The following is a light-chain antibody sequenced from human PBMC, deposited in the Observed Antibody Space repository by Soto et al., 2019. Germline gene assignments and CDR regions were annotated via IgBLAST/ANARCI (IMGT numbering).Light chain of an antibody. CDR3: QQYHNWTPQYT. CDR2: GAS. J-gene: IGKJ2*01. V-gene: IGKV3-15*01. Sequence: EIVMTQSPASLSVSPGDGATLSCRASQSVASNVAWYQQKPGQGPRLLIHGASTRAVGVPARFSGSGSGTDFTLTISSLHSEDFSVYYCQQYHNWTPQYTFGQGTKLQIK. CDR1: QSVASN.